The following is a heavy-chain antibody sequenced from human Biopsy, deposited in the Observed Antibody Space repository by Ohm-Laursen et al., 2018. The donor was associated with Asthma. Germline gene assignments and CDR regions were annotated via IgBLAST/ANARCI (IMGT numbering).Heavy chain of an antibody. CDR3: ARAVDYSHYYGIDV. J-gene: IGHJ6*02. CDR2: ISVYNGNT. D-gene: IGHD3-10*01. V-gene: IGHV1-18*01. CDR1: GYTFNSAG. Sequence: ASVKVSCNTSGYTFNSAGITWVRQAPGQGLEWMGWISVYNGNTKVAQKLQGRVTMITDTSTSTAYMELRSLRSDDTAVYFCARAVDYSHYYGIDVWGQGTTVTVS.